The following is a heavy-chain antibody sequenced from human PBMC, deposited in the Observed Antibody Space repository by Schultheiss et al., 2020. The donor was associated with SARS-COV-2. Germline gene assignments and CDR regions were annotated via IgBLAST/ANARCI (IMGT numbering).Heavy chain of an antibody. CDR2: IYYSGST. V-gene: IGHV4-59*12. Sequence: SETLSLTCAVSGYSISSSYYWSWIRQPPGKGLEWIGYIYYSGSTNYNPSLKSRVTISVDTSKNQFSLQLNSVTPEDTAVYYCARDSRRGIAARPLGGYYGMDVWGQGTTVTVSS. CDR1: GYSISSSYY. J-gene: IGHJ6*02. D-gene: IGHD6-6*01. CDR3: ARDSRRGIAARPLGGYYGMDV.